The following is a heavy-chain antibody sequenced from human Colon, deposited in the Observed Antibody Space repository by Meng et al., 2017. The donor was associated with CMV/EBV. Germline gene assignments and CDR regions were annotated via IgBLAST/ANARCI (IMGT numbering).Heavy chain of an antibody. CDR2: IHHFGSS. D-gene: IGHD2-2*01. Sequence: GQLQQWGAGLLNPSDTLSLTCAVDGWSFSCYYWTWIRQPPGKGLEWIGEIHHFGSSNYNPSLKSRVTISVDTSKKQFSLKVDSVTAADTAVYYCARGRTYQYGLDVWGQGTTVTVSS. CDR3: ARGRTYQYGLDV. V-gene: IGHV4-34*01. CDR1: GWSFSCYY. J-gene: IGHJ6*02.